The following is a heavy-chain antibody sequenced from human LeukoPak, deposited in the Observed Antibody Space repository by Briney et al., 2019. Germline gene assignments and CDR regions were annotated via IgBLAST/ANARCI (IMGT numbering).Heavy chain of an antibody. Sequence: GGSLRLSCAASGFTFSSYAMSWVHQAPGKGLEWVSAISGSGGSTYYADSVKGRFTISRDNSKNTLYRQMNSLRAEDTAVYYCAKDRQDYYDSSGYYYRGAFDIWGQGTMVTVSS. CDR1: GFTFSSYA. CDR3: AKDRQDYYDSSGYYYRGAFDI. D-gene: IGHD3-22*01. CDR2: ISGSGGST. J-gene: IGHJ3*02. V-gene: IGHV3-23*01.